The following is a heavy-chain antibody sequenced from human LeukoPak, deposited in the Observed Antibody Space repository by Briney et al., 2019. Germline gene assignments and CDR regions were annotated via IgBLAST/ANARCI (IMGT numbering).Heavy chain of an antibody. CDR2: INTDGSST. CDR1: GFTFSSYA. D-gene: IGHD5-12*01. V-gene: IGHV3-74*01. Sequence: GGSLRLSCAASGFTFSSYAMSWVRQAPGKGLEWVSRINTDGSSTDYADSVKGRFTISRDNAKNTLYLQMNSLRAEDTAVYYCVRDWVAKDYWGQGTLVTVSS. CDR3: VRDWVAKDY. J-gene: IGHJ4*02.